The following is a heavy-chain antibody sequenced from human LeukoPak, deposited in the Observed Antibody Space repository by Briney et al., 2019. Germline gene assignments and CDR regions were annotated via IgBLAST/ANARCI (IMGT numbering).Heavy chain of an antibody. CDR2: IFTSGSA. V-gene: IGHV4-4*07. CDR3: ARHPLNKYYYDSSGPFGAFDI. CDR1: GGSITNYY. D-gene: IGHD3-22*01. Sequence: SETLSLTCTGSGGSITNYYWNWIRQPAGKGLEWIGRIFTSGSANYNPSLERRVTMSVDTSKNQFSLKLSSVTAADTAVYYCARHPLNKYYYDSSGPFGAFDIWGQGTMVTVSS. J-gene: IGHJ3*02.